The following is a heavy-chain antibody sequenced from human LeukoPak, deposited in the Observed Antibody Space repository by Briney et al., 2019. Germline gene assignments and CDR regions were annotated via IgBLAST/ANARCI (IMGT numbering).Heavy chain of an antibody. D-gene: IGHD3-10*01. CDR2: IIPILGIA. Sequence: GASVKVSCKASGGTFSSYAISWVRQAPGQGLEWMGRIIPILGIANYAQKFQGRVTITADKSTSTAYMELSSLRSEDTAVYYCAGPYHSGSYCTPSYYYGMDVWGQGTTVTVSS. CDR1: GGTFSSYA. J-gene: IGHJ6*02. V-gene: IGHV1-69*04. CDR3: AGPYHSGSYCTPSYYYGMDV.